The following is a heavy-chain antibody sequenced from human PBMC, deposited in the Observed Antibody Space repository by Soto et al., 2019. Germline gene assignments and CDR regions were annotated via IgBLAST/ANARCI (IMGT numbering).Heavy chain of an antibody. CDR2: INAGNGNT. Sequence: QVQFVQSGAEVKKPGASVKVSCKASGYTFTSYAMHWVRQAPGQRLEWMGWINAGNGNTKYSQKFQGRVTITRDTSASTAYMELSSLRSEDTAVYYCARAYCGGDCYVDAFDIWGQGTMVTVSS. D-gene: IGHD2-21*02. CDR1: GYTFTSYA. CDR3: ARAYCGGDCYVDAFDI. V-gene: IGHV1-3*01. J-gene: IGHJ3*02.